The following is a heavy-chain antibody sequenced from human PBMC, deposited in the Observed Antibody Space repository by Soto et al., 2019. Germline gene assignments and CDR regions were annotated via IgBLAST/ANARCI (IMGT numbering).Heavy chain of an antibody. J-gene: IGHJ2*01. CDR2: IIPIFGTA. V-gene: IGHV1-69*01. CDR1: GGAFSSYA. Sequence: WKAAGGAFSSYAISWVRQAPGQGLEWMGGIIPIFGTANYAQKFQGRVTITADESTSTAYMELSSLRSEDTAVYYCARDRIVFLCCCGYHRDLHSFPTQRSSDL. D-gene: IGHD6-25*01. CDR3: ARDRIVFLCCCGYHRDLHSFPTQRSSDL.